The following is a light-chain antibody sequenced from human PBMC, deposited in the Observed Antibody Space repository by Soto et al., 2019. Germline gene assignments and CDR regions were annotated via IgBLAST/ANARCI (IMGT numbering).Light chain of an antibody. V-gene: IGKV3-20*01. Sequence: IVLPQSTGTLSISPGEGATLSCRASQSVSSSYIAWYQQRPGQTPSLLIYGASTRATGIPDRFSGSGSGTHFTLTISRLEPGDFAVYYCQHFGGTTFTFGQGTRLE. CDR2: GAS. J-gene: IGKJ5*01. CDR1: QSVSSSY. CDR3: QHFGGTTFT.